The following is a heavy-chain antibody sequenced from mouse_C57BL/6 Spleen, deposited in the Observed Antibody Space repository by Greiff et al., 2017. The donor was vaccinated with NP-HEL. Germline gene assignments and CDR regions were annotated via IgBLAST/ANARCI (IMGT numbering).Heavy chain of an antibody. V-gene: IGHV1-52*01. J-gene: IGHJ2*01. Sequence: QVQLQQPGAELVRPGSSVKLSCKASGYTFTSYWMHWVKQRPIQGLEWIGNIDPSDSEPHYNQKFKDKATLTVDKSSSTAYMQLSSLTSEDSAGYYCARGEDFDYWGQGTTLTVSS. CDR1: GYTFTSYW. CDR3: ARGEDFDY. CDR2: IDPSDSEP.